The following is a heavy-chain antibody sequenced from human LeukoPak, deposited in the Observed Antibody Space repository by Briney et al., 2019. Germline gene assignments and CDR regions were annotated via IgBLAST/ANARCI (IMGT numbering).Heavy chain of an antibody. CDR1: GGSFSGYY. D-gene: IGHD2-2*01. CDR3: ARDVVVPAAMRGYYYYYGMDV. J-gene: IGHJ6*04. V-gene: IGHV4-34*01. CDR2: INHSGST. Sequence: SETLSLTCAVYGGSFSGYYWSWLRQPSGKGLEWIGEINHSGSTNYNPSLKSRVTISVDTSKNQFSLKLSSVTAADTAVYYCARDVVVPAAMRGYYYYYGMDVWGKGTTVTVSS.